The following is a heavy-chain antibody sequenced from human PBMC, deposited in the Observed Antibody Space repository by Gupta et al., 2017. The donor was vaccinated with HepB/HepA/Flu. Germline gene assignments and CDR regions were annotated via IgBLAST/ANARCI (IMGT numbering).Heavy chain of an antibody. J-gene: IGHJ4*02. CDR1: GFTFSKYA. Sequence: EVQLLESGGGLVQPGGSLRLSCEASGFTFSKYAMSWVRQAPGKGLEWVSVISGSGATTYYADSVKGRLTISRDKSKNMLYLQMNSLRAEDTALYYCAKISESTRGHFDYWGQGILVTVSS. CDR3: AKISESTRGHFDY. V-gene: IGHV3-23*01. D-gene: IGHD5/OR15-5a*01. CDR2: ISGSGATT.